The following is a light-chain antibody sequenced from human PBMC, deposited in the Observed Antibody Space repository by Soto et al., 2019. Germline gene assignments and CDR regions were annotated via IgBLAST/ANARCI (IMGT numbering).Light chain of an antibody. CDR2: EGS. J-gene: IGLJ1*01. CDR1: SSGVGSYNL. Sequence: QSALTQPASVSGSPGQSITISCTGTSSGVGSYNLVSWYQQRPGKAPKLMIYEGSRRPSGVPERFSGSKSGNTASLTVSGLQADDEAHYYCSSYAGSNNFVFGTGTKLTVL. CDR3: SSYAGSNNFV. V-gene: IGLV2-14*02.